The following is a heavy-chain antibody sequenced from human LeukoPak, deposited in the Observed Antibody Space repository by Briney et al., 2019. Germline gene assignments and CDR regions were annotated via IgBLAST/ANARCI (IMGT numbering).Heavy chain of an antibody. CDR2: VIPIFGTA. CDR3: ARDSRVPNYYYYYYMDV. D-gene: IGHD1-1*01. J-gene: IGHJ6*03. V-gene: IGHV1-69*01. CDR1: GGTFSSYA. Sequence: ASVKGSCKASGGTFSSYAISWVRQAPGQGLGWMGGVIPIFGTANYAQKFQGRVTITADESTSTAYMELSSLRSEDTAVYYCARDSRVPNYYYYYYMDVWGKGTTVTVSS.